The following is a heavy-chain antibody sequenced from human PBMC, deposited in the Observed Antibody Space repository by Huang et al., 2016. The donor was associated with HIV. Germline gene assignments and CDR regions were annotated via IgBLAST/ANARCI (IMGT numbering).Heavy chain of an antibody. CDR2: IKYDGST. D-gene: IGHD3-3*01. J-gene: IGHJ4*02. Sequence: QPRLQESGPGLVKPSEPPSLTCFVPGVSVPGSPWYWVWVRQSPGKGLEWIASIKYDGSTYSKSSLRSRRTTSRDTSKNQFSRKLTSGTAADTAVYFCARDIAIFGEPLDSWGQGTAVTVSS. CDR1: GVSVPGSPWY. CDR3: ARDIAIFGEPLDS. V-gene: IGHV4-39*01.